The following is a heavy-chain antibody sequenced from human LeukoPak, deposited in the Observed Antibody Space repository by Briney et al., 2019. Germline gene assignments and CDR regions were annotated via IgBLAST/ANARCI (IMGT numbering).Heavy chain of an antibody. CDR3: ARDRWYYYDSSGYTYFDY. D-gene: IGHD3-22*01. Sequence: PSETLPLTCTVSGGSISSYYWSWIRQPAGKGLEWIGRIYTSGSTNYNPSLKSRVTMSVDTSKNQFSLKLSSVTAADTAVYYCARDRWYYYDSSGYTYFDYWGQGTLVTVSS. CDR1: GGSISSYY. CDR2: IYTSGST. V-gene: IGHV4-4*07. J-gene: IGHJ4*02.